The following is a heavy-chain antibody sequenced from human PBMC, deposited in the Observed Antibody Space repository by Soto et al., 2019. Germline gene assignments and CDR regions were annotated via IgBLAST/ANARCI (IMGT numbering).Heavy chain of an antibody. CDR3: ARDSVEYSYGLDY. CDR2: IIPILGIA. V-gene: IGHV1-69*04. J-gene: IGHJ4*02. D-gene: IGHD5-18*01. Sequence: GASVKVSCKASGGTFSSYTISWVRQAPGQGLEWMGRIIPILGIANYAQKFQGRVTITADKSTSTAYMELSSLRSEDTAVYYCARDSVEYSYGLDYWGQGTLVTVSS. CDR1: GGTFSSYT.